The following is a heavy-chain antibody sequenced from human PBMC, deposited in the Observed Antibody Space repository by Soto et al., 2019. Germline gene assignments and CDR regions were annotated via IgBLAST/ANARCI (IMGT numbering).Heavy chain of an antibody. D-gene: IGHD2-2*01. CDR1: GYSFTSYW. V-gene: IGHV5-51*01. CDR2: IYPGDSDT. Sequence: PGESLKISCKGSGYSFTSYWIGWVRQMPGKGLEWMGIIYPGDSDTRYSPSFQGQVTISADKSISTTYLQWSSLKASDTAMYDCARPRNMGWSSTLYVWFDPWGQGTLVTVSS. J-gene: IGHJ5*02. CDR3: ARPRNMGWSSTLYVWFDP.